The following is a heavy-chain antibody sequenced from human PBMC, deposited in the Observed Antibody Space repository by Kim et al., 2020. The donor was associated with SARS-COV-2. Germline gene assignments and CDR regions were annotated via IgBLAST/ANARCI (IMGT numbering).Heavy chain of an antibody. CDR3: ANQGGWYYYYYGMDV. CDR1: GFTFSSYG. Sequence: GGSLRLSCAASGFTFSSYGMHWVRQAPGKGLEWVAVISYDGSNKYYADSVKGRFTISRDNSKNTLYLQMNSLRAEDTAVYYCANQGGWYYYYYGMDVWGQGSTVTVS. V-gene: IGHV3-30*18. J-gene: IGHJ6*02. D-gene: IGHD6-19*01. CDR2: ISYDGSNK.